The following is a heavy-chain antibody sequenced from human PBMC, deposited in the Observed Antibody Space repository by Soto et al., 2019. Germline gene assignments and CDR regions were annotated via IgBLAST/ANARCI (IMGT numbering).Heavy chain of an antibody. D-gene: IGHD2-2*01. CDR2: ISAYNGNA. CDR1: GYTFSNYG. J-gene: IGHJ6*02. V-gene: IGHV1-18*01. CDR3: ASSFTSSQWRYGMDV. Sequence: ASLKVSCKASGYTFSNYGFSWVRQAPGQRLEWMGWISAYNGNANYAQKVQGRVTMTTDTSTGTAYMELRSLRSDDTAVYYCASSFTSSQWRYGMDVWGQGTTVTVSS.